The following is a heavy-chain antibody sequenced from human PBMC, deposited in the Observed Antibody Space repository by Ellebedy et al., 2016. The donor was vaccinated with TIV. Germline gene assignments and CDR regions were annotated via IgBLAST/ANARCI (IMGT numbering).Heavy chain of an antibody. V-gene: IGHV3-74*01. CDR2: INSDGSTT. Sequence: GESLKISCVASGYTFSLYWMHWVRQAPGKGLVWVSHINSDGSTTYYADSVKGRFTISRDSSKNTLYLQMNSLRPEDTALYYCAAGPDKGYWGQGTLVTVSS. CDR1: GYTFSLYW. CDR3: AAGPDKGY. J-gene: IGHJ4*02.